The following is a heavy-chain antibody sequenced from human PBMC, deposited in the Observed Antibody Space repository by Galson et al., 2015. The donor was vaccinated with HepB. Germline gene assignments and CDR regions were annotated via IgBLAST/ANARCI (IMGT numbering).Heavy chain of an antibody. CDR1: GFIFSGSW. V-gene: IGHV3-7*01. D-gene: IGHD5-12*01. J-gene: IGHJ4*02. CDR2: IKQDGSAT. CDR3: TKNSGYYVLDC. Sequence: SLRLSCAASGFIFSGSWMTWVRQAPGKGLEWVADIKQDGSATYYADSVKGRFTISRDNAKNSLSLQMSSLRAEDSAVYYCTKNSGYYVLDCWGQGTLVTVSS.